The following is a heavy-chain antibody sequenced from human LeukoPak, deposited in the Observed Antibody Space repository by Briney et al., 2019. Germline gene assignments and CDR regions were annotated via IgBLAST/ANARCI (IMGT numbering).Heavy chain of an antibody. D-gene: IGHD4-17*01. CDR3: ARPNYGDYGNYWYFDL. CDR2: IYYSGST. J-gene: IGHJ2*01. Sequence: SETQPLTCTVSGGSISSSSYYWGWIRQPPGKGLEWIGSIYYSGSTYYNPSLKSRVTISVDTSKNQFSLKLSSVTAADTAVYYCARPNYGDYGNYWYFDLWGRGTLVTVSS. V-gene: IGHV4-39*01. CDR1: GGSISSSSYY.